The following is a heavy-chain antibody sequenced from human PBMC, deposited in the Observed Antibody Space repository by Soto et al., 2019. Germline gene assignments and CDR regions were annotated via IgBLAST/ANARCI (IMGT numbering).Heavy chain of an antibody. CDR3: AKGRGAVAGTKVGYFDY. V-gene: IGHV3-30*18. CDR2: ISYDGSNK. D-gene: IGHD6-19*01. J-gene: IGHJ4*02. Sequence: QVQLVESGGGVVQPGRSLRLSCAASGFTFSSYGMHWVRQAPGKGLEWVAVISYDGSNKYYADSVKGRFTISRDNSKNTLYLQMNSLRAEDTAVYYCAKGRGAVAGTKVGYFDYCGQGTLVTVSS. CDR1: GFTFSSYG.